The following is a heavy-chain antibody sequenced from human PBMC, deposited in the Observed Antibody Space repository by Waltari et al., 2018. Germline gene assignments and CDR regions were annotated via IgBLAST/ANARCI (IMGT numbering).Heavy chain of an antibody. Sequence: EVQLLESGGGLVQPGGSLRLSCAASGFTFSSYAMSWVRQAPGKGLEWVSAISGSGARTYYADSVKGRFTISRDNAKNTLYLQMNSLRAEDTAVYYCAKCGGREFHGDYAHSDYWGQGTLVTVSS. CDR2: ISGSGART. J-gene: IGHJ4*02. D-gene: IGHD4-17*01. CDR1: GFTFSSYA. V-gene: IGHV3-23*01. CDR3: AKCGGREFHGDYAHSDY.